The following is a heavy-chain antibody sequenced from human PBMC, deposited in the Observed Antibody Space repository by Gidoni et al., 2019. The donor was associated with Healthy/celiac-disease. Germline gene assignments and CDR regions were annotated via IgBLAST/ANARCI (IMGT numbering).Heavy chain of an antibody. V-gene: IGHV4-31*01. J-gene: IGHJ5*02. CDR2: IYYSGST. CDR3: ARWRESGFGVVLYNWFDP. D-gene: IGHD3-10*01. CDR1: GASLSSGSYY. Sequence: QVQLQESGPGLVKPSQTLSLTCTVSGASLSSGSYYWSWSRPHPGQGLEWIGYIYYSGSTYYNPSLKSLVTRAVDTSKNQFSLKLSSVTAADTAVYYCARWRESGFGVVLYNWFDPWGQGTLVTVSS.